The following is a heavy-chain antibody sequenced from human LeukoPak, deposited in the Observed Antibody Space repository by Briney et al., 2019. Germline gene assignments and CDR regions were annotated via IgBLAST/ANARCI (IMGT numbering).Heavy chain of an antibody. CDR3: ASGYSYYYGMDV. CDR2: INHSGST. J-gene: IGHJ6*02. CDR1: GGSFSGYY. D-gene: IGHD2-21*01. Sequence: PSETLSLTCAVYGGSFSGYYWSWIRQPPGKGLEWIGEINHSGSTNYNPSLMSRVTISVDTSKNQFSLKLSSVTAADTAVYYCASGYSYYYGMDVWGQGTTVTVSS. V-gene: IGHV4-34*01.